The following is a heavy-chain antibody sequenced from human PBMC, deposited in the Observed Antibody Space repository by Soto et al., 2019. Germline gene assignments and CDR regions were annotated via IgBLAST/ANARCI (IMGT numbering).Heavy chain of an antibody. Sequence: PGESLSLSCAASGFTFRTYAMHWVRQPPGKGLEWVAVISYSGGNKACVDSVTGRFTISRDNSKNTLYLQMNSLRSEDMAVYFCVRGDWEDVAVVVGAGPGEYAMHVWGRGTTVTVAS. J-gene: IGHJ6*02. V-gene: IGHV3-30-3*01. CDR2: ISYSGGNK. CDR3: VRGDWEDVAVVVGAGPGEYAMHV. CDR1: GFTFRTYA. D-gene: IGHD2-15*01.